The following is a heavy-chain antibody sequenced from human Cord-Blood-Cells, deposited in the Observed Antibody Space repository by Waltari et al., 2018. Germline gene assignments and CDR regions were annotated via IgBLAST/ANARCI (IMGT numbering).Heavy chain of an antibody. D-gene: IGHD3-22*01. V-gene: IGHV4-34*01. J-gene: IGHJ6*02. Sequence: QVQLQQWGAGLLKPSETLSLTCAVYGGSFSGYYWSWIRQPQGKGLEWIGEINHRGSTNYNPSLKSRVTISVDTSKNQFSLKLSSVTAADTAVYYCARGASSGYYYYYYYGMDVWGQGTTVTVSS. CDR3: ARGASSGYYYYYYYGMDV. CDR1: GGSFSGYY. CDR2: INHRGST.